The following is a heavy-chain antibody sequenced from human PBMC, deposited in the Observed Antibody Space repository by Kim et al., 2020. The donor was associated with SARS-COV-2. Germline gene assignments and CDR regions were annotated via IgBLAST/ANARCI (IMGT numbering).Heavy chain of an antibody. D-gene: IGHD6-19*01. V-gene: IGHV3-48*03. CDR2: ISSSGATI. Sequence: GGSLRLSCAPSGFTFSNYEMNWVRQPPGQGLEWISYISSSGATIYYADSVKGRFTISIDNAKNSLYLQMDSLRADDTAIYYCARDHGVAVAGDAFNIWGQGTVVTVSS. J-gene: IGHJ3*02. CDR1: GFTFSNYE. CDR3: ARDHGVAVAGDAFNI.